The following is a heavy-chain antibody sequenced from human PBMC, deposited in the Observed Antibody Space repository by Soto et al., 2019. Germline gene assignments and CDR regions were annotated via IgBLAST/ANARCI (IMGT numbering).Heavy chain of an antibody. V-gene: IGHV1-18*01. Sequence: QVQLVQSAAEMKKPGASVKVSCKASGYTFTSDVINWVRQAPGQGLEWMGYINTDAGNTYYAQKHQGRVTMTTDTSSTTAYMESRGLKSDDSDVYSSARIPVAGHTYYDYWGHGNLVTVSS. J-gene: IGHJ4*01. CDR2: INTDAGNT. D-gene: IGHD6-19*01. CDR3: ARIPVAGHTYYDY. CDR1: GYTFTSDV.